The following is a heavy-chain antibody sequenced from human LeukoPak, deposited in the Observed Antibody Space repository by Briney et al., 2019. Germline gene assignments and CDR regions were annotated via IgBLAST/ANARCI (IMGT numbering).Heavy chain of an antibody. CDR2: ISSSSSYI. Sequence: GGSLSLSCAASGFTFSTSNMNWVRQAPGKGLEWVSSISSSSSYIYYADSVKGRFTISRDNAKNSLYLQMNSLRAEATAVNYCARVTTTVTLPFDYWGQGTLVTVSS. D-gene: IGHD4-17*01. J-gene: IGHJ4*02. V-gene: IGHV3-21*01. CDR1: GFTFSTSN. CDR3: ARVTTTVTLPFDY.